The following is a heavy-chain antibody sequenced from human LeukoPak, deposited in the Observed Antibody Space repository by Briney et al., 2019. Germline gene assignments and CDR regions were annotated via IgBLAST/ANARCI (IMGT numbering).Heavy chain of an antibody. CDR2: INTGNGDT. Sequence: ASAKVSCKASGYTFTSYAIHWVRQAPGQRLEWLGWINTGNGDTRYSQTFQGRVTITSDTSASTAYMELSSLRSEDTAVYYCARDLGSGSLHYWGQGTLVTVSS. J-gene: IGHJ4*02. CDR3: ARDLGSGSLHY. CDR1: GYTFTSYA. V-gene: IGHV1-3*04. D-gene: IGHD1-26*01.